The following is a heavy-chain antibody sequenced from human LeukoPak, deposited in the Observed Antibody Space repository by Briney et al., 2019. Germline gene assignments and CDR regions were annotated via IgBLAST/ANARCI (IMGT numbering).Heavy chain of an antibody. V-gene: IGHV3-43*02. CDR1: GFTFDDYA. Sequence: GGSLRLSCAASGFTFDDYAMHWVRQAPGKGLEWVSLISGDGGSTYYADSVKGRFTISRDNSKNSLYLQMNSLRTEDTALYYCAKEENYYDSSGEPYSQHWGQGTLVTVSS. CDR2: ISGDGGST. J-gene: IGHJ1*01. CDR3: AKEENYYDSSGEPYSQH. D-gene: IGHD3-22*01.